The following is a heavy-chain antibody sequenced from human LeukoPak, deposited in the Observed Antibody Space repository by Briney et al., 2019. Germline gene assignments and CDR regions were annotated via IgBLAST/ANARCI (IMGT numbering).Heavy chain of an antibody. Sequence: QPGGSLRLSCAASGFIFSTYAMSWVRQAPGRGLEWVSLINGSGGTTYYADSVKGRFTISRDNSKSMLYLQMNGLRVEDTAVYYCAKGPNWFDPWGQGILVTVSS. CDR2: INGSGGTT. CDR3: AKGPNWFDP. CDR1: GFIFSTYA. J-gene: IGHJ5*02. V-gene: IGHV3-23*01.